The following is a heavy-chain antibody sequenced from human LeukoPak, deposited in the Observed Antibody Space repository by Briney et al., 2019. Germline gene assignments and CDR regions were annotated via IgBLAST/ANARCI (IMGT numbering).Heavy chain of an antibody. V-gene: IGHV4-59*01. D-gene: IGHD6-6*01. CDR3: AKSMAPHYMDV. CDR1: GGSISSYY. CDR2: IYYSGST. J-gene: IGHJ6*03. Sequence: SETLSLTCTVSGGSISSYYWSWIRQPPGKGLEWIGYIYYSGSTNYNPSLKSRVTISVDTSKNQFSLKLSSVTAADTAVYYCAKSMAPHYMDVWDKGTTVTVSS.